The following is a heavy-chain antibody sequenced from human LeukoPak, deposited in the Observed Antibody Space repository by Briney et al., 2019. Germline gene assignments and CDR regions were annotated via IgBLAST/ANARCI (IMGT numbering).Heavy chain of an antibody. J-gene: IGHJ4*02. Sequence: GGSLRLSCAASGFTFSSFGMHWVRQAPGKGLEWVAFIRYDESNKYYADSVKGRFTISRDNSKNTVYLQMSSLRADDTAVYYCAKDRYSGSYLSYWGQGTLVTVSS. CDR1: GFTFSSFG. CDR3: AKDRYSGSYLSY. D-gene: IGHD1-26*01. V-gene: IGHV3-30*02. CDR2: IRYDESNK.